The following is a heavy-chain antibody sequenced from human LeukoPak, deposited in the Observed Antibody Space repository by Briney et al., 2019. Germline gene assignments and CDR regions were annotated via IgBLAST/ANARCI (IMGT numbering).Heavy chain of an antibody. D-gene: IGHD3-10*01. J-gene: IGHJ4*02. Sequence: SETLSLTCAVYGGSFSGYYWSWIRQPPRKGLEWIGEINHSGSTNYNPSLKSRVTISVDTSKNQFSLKLSSVTAADTAVYYCARGRYYGSGRPFDYWGQGTLVTVSS. CDR2: INHSGST. V-gene: IGHV4-34*01. CDR3: ARGRYYGSGRPFDY. CDR1: GGSFSGYY.